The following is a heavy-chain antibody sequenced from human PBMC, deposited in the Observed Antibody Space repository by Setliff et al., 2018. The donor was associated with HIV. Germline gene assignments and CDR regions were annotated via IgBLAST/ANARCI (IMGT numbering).Heavy chain of an antibody. CDR3: ARWAPSPRGVVIPI. J-gene: IGHJ3*02. CDR2: ISAYNGNT. Sequence: ASVKVSCKASGYTFTSYGISWVRQAPGQGLEWMGWISAYNGNTNYAQNLQGRVTLTTDTSTSTAYMELRSLRSDDTAVYYCARWAPSPRGVVIPIWGQGTMVTVSS. D-gene: IGHD1-26*01. CDR1: GYTFTSYG. V-gene: IGHV1-18*01.